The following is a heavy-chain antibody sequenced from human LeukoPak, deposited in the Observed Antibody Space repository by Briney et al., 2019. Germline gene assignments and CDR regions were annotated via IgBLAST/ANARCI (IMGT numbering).Heavy chain of an antibody. CDR1: GFTFSSYG. Sequence: GGSLRLSCAASGFTFSSYGMHWVRQAPGKGLEWVAVIWYDGSNKYYADSVKGRFTISRDNSKNTLYLQMNSLRAEDTAVYYCAKFYGNYYGSGGYSAFDIWGQGTIVTVSS. D-gene: IGHD3-10*01. CDR3: AKFYGNYYGSGGYSAFDI. CDR2: IWYDGSNK. J-gene: IGHJ3*02. V-gene: IGHV3-33*06.